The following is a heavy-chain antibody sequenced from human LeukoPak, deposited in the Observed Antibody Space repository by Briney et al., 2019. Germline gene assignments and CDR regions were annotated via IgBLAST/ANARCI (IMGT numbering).Heavy chain of an antibody. V-gene: IGHV4-59*01. J-gene: IGHJ5*02. CDR2: IYYSGST. D-gene: IGHD6-13*01. Sequence: SETLSLTCTVSGGSISSYYWCWIRQPPGKGLEWIGYIYYSGSTNYNPSLKSRVTISVDTSKNQFSLKLSSVTAADTAVYYCARVPRANSSSWYIWFDPWGQGTLVTVSS. CDR3: ARVPRANSSSWYIWFDP. CDR1: GGSISSYY.